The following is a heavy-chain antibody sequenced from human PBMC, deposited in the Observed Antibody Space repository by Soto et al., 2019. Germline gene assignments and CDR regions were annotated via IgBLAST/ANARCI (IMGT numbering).Heavy chain of an antibody. J-gene: IGHJ4*02. CDR3: VRDVGFDFDY. D-gene: IGHD1-26*01. V-gene: IGHV6-1*01. Sequence: SQTLSLTCAISGDSVSSNTAAWNWIRQSPSRGLEWLSRTYYRSKWYNDYAVSVKSRITINPDTSKNQFSLHLNSVTPEDTALYYCVRDVGFDFDYWGQGTLVTVSS. CDR1: GDSVSSNTAA. CDR2: TYYRSKWYN.